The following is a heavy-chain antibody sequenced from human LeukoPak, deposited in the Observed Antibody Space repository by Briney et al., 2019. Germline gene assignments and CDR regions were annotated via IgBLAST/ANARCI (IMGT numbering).Heavy chain of an antibody. CDR3: ARESGPRAGSGSWDYYYYYYMDV. V-gene: IGHV4-4*07. CDR1: GGSSSSYY. D-gene: IGHD3-10*01. Sequence: SETLSLTCTVSGGSSSSYYWSWIRQPAGKGLEWIGRIYTSGSTNYNPSLKSRVTMSVDTSKNQFSLKLSSVTAADTAVYYCARESGPRAGSGSWDYYYYYYMDVWGKGTTVTISS. CDR2: IYTSGST. J-gene: IGHJ6*03.